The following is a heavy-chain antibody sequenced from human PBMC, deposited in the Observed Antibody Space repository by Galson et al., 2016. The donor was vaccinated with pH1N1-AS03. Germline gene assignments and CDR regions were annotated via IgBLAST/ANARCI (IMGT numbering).Heavy chain of an antibody. CDR2: ITLPLDIV. D-gene: IGHD2-2*01. V-gene: IGHV1-69*02. Sequence: SVKVSCKASGVTFRSFSINWVRQAPGQGLEWMARITLPLDIVHYAQRFQGRVTITADKSTSTAYMDLSSLISEDTAMYYCAREECSSSSCRRDQNYYRDVWGKGTTVTVSS. CDR1: GVTFRSFS. J-gene: IGHJ6*03. CDR3: AREECSSSSCRRDQNYYRDV.